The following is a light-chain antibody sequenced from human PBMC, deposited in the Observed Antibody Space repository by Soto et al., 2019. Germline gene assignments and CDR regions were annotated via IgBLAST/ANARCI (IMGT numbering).Light chain of an antibody. CDR3: LQHDTYPRT. CDR1: QTISTW. CDR2: GAS. J-gene: IGKJ1*01. V-gene: IGKV1-5*01. Sequence: DIQVTQSPPTLSASVGDRVTITCRASQTISTWMAWYQQKPGKAPKLLVYGASTLQSGVASRFSGSGSGTEFTLIISGLQPDDSATYYCLQHDTYPRTFGQGTKVDIK.